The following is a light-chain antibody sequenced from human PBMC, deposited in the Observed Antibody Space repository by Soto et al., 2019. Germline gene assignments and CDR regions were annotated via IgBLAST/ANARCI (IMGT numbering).Light chain of an antibody. CDR3: SSYGGSDNLV. J-gene: IGLJ2*01. CDR1: SSDVGGYNY. CDR2: DVN. Sequence: QSALTQPPSASGSPGQSVTISCTGTSSDVGGYNYVSWYQQHPGKAPKLMISDVNKRPSGVPDRFSGSKSGNTASLTVSGLQADDEADYYCSSYGGSDNLVFGGGTKLTVL. V-gene: IGLV2-8*01.